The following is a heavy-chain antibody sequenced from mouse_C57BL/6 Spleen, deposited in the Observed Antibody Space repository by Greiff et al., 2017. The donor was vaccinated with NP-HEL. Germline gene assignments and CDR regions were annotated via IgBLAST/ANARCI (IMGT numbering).Heavy chain of an antibody. J-gene: IGHJ1*03. Sequence: EVQLVESGEGLVKPGGSLKLSCAASGFTFSSYAMSWVRQTPEKRLEWVAYISSGGDYIYYADTVKGRFTISRDNARNTLYLQMSSLKSEDTAMYYCTRDLFYYGNYGYFDVWGTGTTVTVSS. V-gene: IGHV5-9-1*02. CDR3: TRDLFYYGNYGYFDV. CDR1: GFTFSSYA. CDR2: ISSGGDYI. D-gene: IGHD2-1*01.